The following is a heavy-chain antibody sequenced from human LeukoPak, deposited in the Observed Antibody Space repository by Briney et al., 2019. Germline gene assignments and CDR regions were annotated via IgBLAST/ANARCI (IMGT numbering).Heavy chain of an antibody. CDR2: ISGSGDNT. Sequence: PGGSLRLSCAASGFSFSTYAMSWVRQAAGKGLEWVSAISGSGDNTYYADSVKGRFTISRDNSKNTLYLQMNSLRAEDTAVYYCAKDEGDYGGNLDYWGQGTLVTVSS. V-gene: IGHV3-23*01. J-gene: IGHJ4*02. D-gene: IGHD4-23*01. CDR3: AKDEGDYGGNLDY. CDR1: GFSFSTYA.